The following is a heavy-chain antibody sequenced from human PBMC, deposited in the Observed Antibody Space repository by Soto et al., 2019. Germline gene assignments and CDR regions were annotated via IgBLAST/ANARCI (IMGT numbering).Heavy chain of an antibody. Sequence: QVQLVQSGAEVKKPGASVKVSCKASGYTFTGYYMHWVRQSPGQGLEWMGWINPNSGGTNYAQKLQGRVTMTRDTSIRTDYLELSRLRSDDTAVYYCATTSHSYRWYYYGMDVWGQGTTVTVSS. V-gene: IGHV1-2*02. D-gene: IGHD2-8*02. CDR1: GYTFTGYY. J-gene: IGHJ6*02. CDR3: ATTSHSYRWYYYGMDV. CDR2: INPNSGGT.